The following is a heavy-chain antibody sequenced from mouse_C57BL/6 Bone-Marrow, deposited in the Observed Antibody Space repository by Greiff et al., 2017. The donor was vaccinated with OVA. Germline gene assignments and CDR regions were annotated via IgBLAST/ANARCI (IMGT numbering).Heavy chain of an antibody. CDR2: IWGDGST. V-gene: IGHV2-3*01. CDR1: GFSLTSYG. CDR3: AKPGGSSSRGNFDV. D-gene: IGHD1-1*01. J-gene: IGHJ1*03. Sequence: VQLQESGPGLVAPSQSLSITCTVSGFSLTSYGVSWVRQPPGKGLEWLGVIWGDGSTNYHSALISRLGISKDNSKSEVFLKLNSLRTDDTATYYCAKPGGSSSRGNFDVWGTGTTVTVSS.